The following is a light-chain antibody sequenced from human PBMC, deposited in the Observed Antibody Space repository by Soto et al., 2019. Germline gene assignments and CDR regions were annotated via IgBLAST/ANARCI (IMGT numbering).Light chain of an antibody. V-gene: IGLV1-51*01. CDR2: DDN. CDR1: SSNIGGNS. J-gene: IGLJ1*01. CDR3: GSWDSSLSAYV. Sequence: VLTQPPSVSAAPGQKVTISCSGSSSNIGGNSVSWYQQLPGTAPKLLIYDDNKRPSGIPDRFSGSKSGTSATLGITGFQTGDEADYYCGSWDSSLSAYVFGTGTKLTVL.